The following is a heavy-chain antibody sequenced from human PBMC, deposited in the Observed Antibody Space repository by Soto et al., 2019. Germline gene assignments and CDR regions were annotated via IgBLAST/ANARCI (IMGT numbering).Heavy chain of an antibody. J-gene: IGHJ6*02. CDR2: ISYDGSNK. CDR3: ARDRSSGWFYSYYYYYYGMDV. V-gene: IGHV3-30-3*01. CDR1: GFTFSSYA. D-gene: IGHD6-19*01. Sequence: VGSLRLSCAASGFTFSSYAMHWVRQAPGKGLEWVAVISYDGSNKYYADSVKGRFTISRDNSKNTLYLQMNSLRAEDTAVYYCARDRSSGWFYSYYYYYYGMDVWGQGTTVTVSS.